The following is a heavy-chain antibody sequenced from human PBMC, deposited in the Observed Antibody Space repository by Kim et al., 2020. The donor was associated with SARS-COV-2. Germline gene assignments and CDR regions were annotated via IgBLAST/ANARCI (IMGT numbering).Heavy chain of an antibody. CDR3: AKERGYSYGFYFHY. Sequence: GGSLRLSCAASGFTFSSYGMLWVRQAPGKGLEWVAFISYYGSNKYYAYSVKGLFTFSRNNSTNTLYLPINSLRADTTSVYYCAKERGYSYGFYFHYGCQG. CDR1: GFTFSSYG. J-gene: IGHJ4*02. CDR2: ISYYGSNK. D-gene: IGHD5-18*01. V-gene: IGHV3-30*18.